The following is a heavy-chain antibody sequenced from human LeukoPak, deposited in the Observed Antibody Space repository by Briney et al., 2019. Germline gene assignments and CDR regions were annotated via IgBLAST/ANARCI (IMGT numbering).Heavy chain of an antibody. Sequence: PGGSLRLSCVVSGFTFSTSAMSWVRQAPGKGLEWVSVIYSGGSTYCADSVKGRFTISRDNSKNTLYLQMNSLRAEDTAVYYCARAAVTTASSFDYWGQGTLVTVSS. CDR3: ARAAVTTASSFDY. CDR1: GFTFSTSA. CDR2: IYSGGST. V-gene: IGHV3-53*01. D-gene: IGHD4-17*01. J-gene: IGHJ4*02.